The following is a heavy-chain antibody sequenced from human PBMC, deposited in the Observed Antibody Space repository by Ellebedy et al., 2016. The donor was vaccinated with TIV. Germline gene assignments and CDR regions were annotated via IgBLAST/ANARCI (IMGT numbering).Heavy chain of an antibody. V-gene: IGHV3-74*01. Sequence: GGSLRLSXVGSIFSSNYWMHWVRQAPGKGLVWVSRVNSDESHIDYADSVKGRFTISRDNAKKTLYLQMDSLRPEDTAIYYCARDEKAIAAALYYWGLGTLVTVSS. CDR2: VNSDESHI. CDR3: ARDEKAIAAALYY. D-gene: IGHD6-13*01. CDR1: IFSSNYW. J-gene: IGHJ4*02.